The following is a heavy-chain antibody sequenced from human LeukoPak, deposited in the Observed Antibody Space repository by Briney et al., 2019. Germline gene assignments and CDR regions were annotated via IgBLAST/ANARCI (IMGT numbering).Heavy chain of an antibody. D-gene: IGHD3-22*01. CDR1: GYTFTSYY. CDR2: IIPILGIA. J-gene: IGHJ4*02. Sequence: ASVKVSCKASGYTFTSYYMHWVRQAPGQGLEWMGRIIPILGIANYAQKFQGRVTITADKSTSTAYMELSSLRSEDTAVYYCASDVYYYDSSGYSHFDYWGQGTLVTVSS. V-gene: IGHV1-69*04. CDR3: ASDVYYYDSSGYSHFDY.